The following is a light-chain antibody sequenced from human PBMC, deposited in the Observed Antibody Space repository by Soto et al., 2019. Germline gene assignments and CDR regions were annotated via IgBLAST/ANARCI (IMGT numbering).Light chain of an antibody. V-gene: IGKV1-5*01. CDR1: QSVSGW. CDR3: QQYATLSVT. CDR2: DAS. Sequence: DIRMTQSPSTLSASVGDTVTVTCLASQSVSGWLAGYQQKPGEAPKLLIYDASALPRGVPYRFSGSGVGTKFILTNASLQPDDFATLYCQQYATLSVTFGPGTKVEI. J-gene: IGKJ1*01.